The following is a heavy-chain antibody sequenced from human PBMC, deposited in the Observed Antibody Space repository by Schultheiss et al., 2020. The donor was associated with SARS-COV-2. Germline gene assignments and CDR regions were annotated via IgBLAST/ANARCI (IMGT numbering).Heavy chain of an antibody. CDR3: ARVSRPEPYCSGGSCWLGWDYYYGMDV. CDR1: GFTFSSYA. V-gene: IGHV3-13*05. D-gene: IGHD2-15*01. J-gene: IGHJ6*02. Sequence: GSLRLSCAASGFTFSSYAMSWVRQAPGKGLEWVSAIGTAGDPYYPGSVKGRFTISRENAKNSLYLQMNSLRAGDTAVYYCARVSRPEPYCSGGSCWLGWDYYYGMDVWGQGTTVTVSS. CDR2: IGTAGDP.